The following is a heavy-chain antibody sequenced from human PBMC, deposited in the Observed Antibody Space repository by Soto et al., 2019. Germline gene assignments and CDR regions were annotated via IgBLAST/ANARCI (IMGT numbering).Heavy chain of an antibody. J-gene: IGHJ5*02. V-gene: IGHV3-74*01. CDR3: SRGGSWFDL. CDR1: GFTLRVYW. Sequence: GGSLSLSCSASGFTLRVYWMHWVRHAPGKGLVWVSRISADGKTINYADSVEGRFTVSRDNANNVVSLQLNSLTAEDTAVYFCSRGGSWFDLWGQGSVVTVSS. CDR2: ISADGKTI.